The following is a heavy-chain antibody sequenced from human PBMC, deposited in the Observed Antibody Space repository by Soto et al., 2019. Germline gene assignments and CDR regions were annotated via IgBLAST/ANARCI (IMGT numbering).Heavy chain of an antibody. CDR3: ASSYGSGYRAFDY. CDR1: GDTFNFYS. J-gene: IGHJ4*02. V-gene: IGHV1-69*02. CDR2: VNPIVSQS. D-gene: IGHD3-10*01. Sequence: QVQLVQSGAEVKRPGSSVKVSCKASGDTFNFYSINWVRQAPGLGLEWMGRVNPIVSQSNYAQKFQGRVTMTADKCTSTAYMELSSLRSEDTAIYYCASSYGSGYRAFDYWGQGALVTVSS.